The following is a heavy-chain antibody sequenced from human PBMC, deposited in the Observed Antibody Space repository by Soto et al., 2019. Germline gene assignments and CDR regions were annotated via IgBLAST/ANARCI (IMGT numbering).Heavy chain of an antibody. CDR3: ARGDVVVVAASRPFVY. V-gene: IGHV4-34*01. J-gene: IGHJ4*02. CDR2: MNHSGSA. Sequence: QVQLQQWGAGLLKPSETLSLTCAVYGGSFSGYYCCWIRHPPDRGLELIGEMNHSGSANNNQSLRSRVTISVDTSKNQFSLKLSSVTAAGTAVYYCARGDVVVVAASRPFVYWGQGTLVTVSS. CDR1: GGSFSGYY. D-gene: IGHD2-15*01.